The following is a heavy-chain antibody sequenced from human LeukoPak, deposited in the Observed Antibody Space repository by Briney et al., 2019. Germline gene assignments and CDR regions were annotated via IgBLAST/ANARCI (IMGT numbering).Heavy chain of an antibody. D-gene: IGHD1-1*01. CDR1: GFIFDDYG. V-gene: IGHV3-9*01. CDR2: ISWNSGSI. CDR3: AKDIQGTYFFDY. Sequence: PGGSLRLSCAVSGFIFDDYGMHWVRQAPGKGLEWVSGISWNSGSIGYADSVKGRFTISRDNAKNSLYLQMNSLRPEDTALYYCAKDIQGTYFFDYWGQGTLVTVSS. J-gene: IGHJ4*02.